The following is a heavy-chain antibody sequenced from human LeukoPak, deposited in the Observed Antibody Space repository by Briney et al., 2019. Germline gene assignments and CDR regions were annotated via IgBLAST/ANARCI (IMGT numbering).Heavy chain of an antibody. J-gene: IGHJ4*02. D-gene: IGHD3-9*01. CDR1: GGSISSSSYY. CDR3: ARQTGYFDILTPPVY. CDR2: IYYSGST. Sequence: SETLSLTCTVSGGSISSSSYYWGWIRQPPGKGLEGIGSIYYSGSTYYNPALRSRVIISVYTSKNQFSLKLSSVTAADTAVYYCARQTGYFDILTPPVYWGQGTLVTVSS. V-gene: IGHV4-39*01.